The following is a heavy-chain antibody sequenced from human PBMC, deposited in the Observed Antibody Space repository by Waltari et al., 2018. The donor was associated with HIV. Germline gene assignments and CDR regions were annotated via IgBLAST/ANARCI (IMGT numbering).Heavy chain of an antibody. D-gene: IGHD1-26*01. CDR1: GFTFRSSW. Sequence: EVQLVESGGGLVQPGGSLRRSCAASGFTFRSSWLSWVRQAPGKGLEWVANIKEDGRDKYYVDSVKGRFTISRDNAKNTLYLQMNSLRADDTAVYYCARGWWEQQRNRKYNWFDPWGQGTLVTVSS. J-gene: IGHJ5*02. CDR3: ARGWWEQQRNRKYNWFDP. V-gene: IGHV3-7*01. CDR2: IKEDGRDK.